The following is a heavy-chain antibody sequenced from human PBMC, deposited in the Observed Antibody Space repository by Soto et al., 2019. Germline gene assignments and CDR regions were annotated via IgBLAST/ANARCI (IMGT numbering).Heavy chain of an antibody. V-gene: IGHV3-15*07. D-gene: IGHD3-22*01. J-gene: IGHJ4*02. Sequence: EVQLVVSGGGLVKPGGSLRLSCAVSGFNVNNAWMNWVRQAPGKGLEWVGSIKSKNDGGTTDYAAPVKGRFTISRDDSKNTVYLQMDSLKSEDTAVYYCRSGYDYWGQGTLVTVSS. CDR3: RSGYDY. CDR2: IKSKNDGGTT. CDR1: GFNVNNAW.